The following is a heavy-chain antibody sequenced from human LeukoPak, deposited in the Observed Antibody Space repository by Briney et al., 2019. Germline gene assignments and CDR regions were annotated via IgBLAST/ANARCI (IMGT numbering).Heavy chain of an antibody. D-gene: IGHD4-17*01. CDR1: GFTFSSYG. J-gene: IGHJ4*02. CDR3: AKHFRNYNGETYYFDY. Sequence: GGSLRLSCAASGFTFSSYGMHWVRQAPGKGLEWVAVISYDGSNKYYADSVKGRFTISRDNSKNTLYLQMNSLRAEDTAVYYCAKHFRNYNGETYYFDYWGQGTLVTVSS. V-gene: IGHV3-30*18. CDR2: ISYDGSNK.